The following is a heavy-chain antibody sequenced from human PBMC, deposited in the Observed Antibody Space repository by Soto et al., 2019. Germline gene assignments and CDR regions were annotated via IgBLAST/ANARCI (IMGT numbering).Heavy chain of an antibody. J-gene: IGHJ4*02. CDR1: GYTLTELS. CDR2: FDPEDGET. Sequence: ESSVKVSCKVSGYTLTELSMHWVRQAPGKGLEWMGGFDPEDGETIYAQKFQGRVTMTEDTSTDTAYMELSSLRSEDTAVYYCATSYLVPAASPDYWGQGTLVTVSS. D-gene: IGHD2-2*01. CDR3: ATSYLVPAASPDY. V-gene: IGHV1-24*01.